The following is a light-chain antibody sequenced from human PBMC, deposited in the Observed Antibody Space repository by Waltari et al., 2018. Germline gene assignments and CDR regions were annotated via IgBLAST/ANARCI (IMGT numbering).Light chain of an antibody. CDR3: QKYGTLPAT. CDR2: GAS. Sequence: EIVLTQSPGTLSLSPGERATLSCRASQTVTSISLSWYQQKPGQAPRLLIYGASTRATGIPDRFSGSGSGTDFSLTISRLEPEDFAVYYCQKYGTLPATFGQGTKVEIK. J-gene: IGKJ1*01. V-gene: IGKV3-20*01. CDR1: QTVTSIS.